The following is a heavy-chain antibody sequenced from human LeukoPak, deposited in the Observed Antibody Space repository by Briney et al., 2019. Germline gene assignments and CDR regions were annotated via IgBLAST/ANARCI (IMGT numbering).Heavy chain of an antibody. CDR2: IKSKTDGGTT. V-gene: IGHV3-15*01. CDR3: TTDLSLGYYDSSGPIAVDI. Sequence: GGSLRLSCAASGFTFSNAWMSWVRQAPGKGLEWVGRIKSKTDGGTTDYAAPVKGRFTISRDDSKNTLYLQMNSLKTEDTAVYYCTTDLSLGYYDSSGPIAVDIWGQGTMVTVSS. D-gene: IGHD3-22*01. CDR1: GFTFSNAW. J-gene: IGHJ3*02.